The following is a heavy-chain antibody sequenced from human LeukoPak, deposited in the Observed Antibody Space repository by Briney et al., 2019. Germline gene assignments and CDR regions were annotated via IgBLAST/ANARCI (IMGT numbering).Heavy chain of an antibody. D-gene: IGHD3-9*01. V-gene: IGHV3-30*02. CDR2: IRYDGSNK. J-gene: IGHJ4*02. CDR1: GFTFSSYG. CDR3: ANLFIRGSFWSGLFDY. Sequence: GGSLRLSCAASGFTFSSYGMHWVRQAPGKGLEWVAFIRYDGSNKYYADSVKGRFTISRDNSKNTLYLQMNSLRAEDTAVYHCANLFIRGSFWSGLFDYWGQGTLVTVSS.